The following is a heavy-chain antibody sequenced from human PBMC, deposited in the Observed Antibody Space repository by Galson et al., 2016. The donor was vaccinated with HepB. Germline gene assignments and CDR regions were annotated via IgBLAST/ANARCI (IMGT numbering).Heavy chain of an antibody. J-gene: IGHJ2*01. Sequence: SLRLSCAASGFTFSDHYMDWVRQAPGKGLEWLGLTRDKANSHTTVYAASVKDRFIISRDDSGNSLYLLMNSLPTEDTSVYYCARRGTAPENGDYGWDYWFFDLWGRGTLVTVSS. D-gene: IGHD4-17*01. CDR2: TRDKANSHTT. CDR3: ARRGTAPENGDYGWDYWFFDL. V-gene: IGHV3-72*01. CDR1: GFTFSDHY.